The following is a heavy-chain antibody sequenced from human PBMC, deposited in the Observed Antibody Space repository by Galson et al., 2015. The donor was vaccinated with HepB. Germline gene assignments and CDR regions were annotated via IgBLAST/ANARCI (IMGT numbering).Heavy chain of an antibody. CDR2: IKSNTDGGTT. CDR3: TTDRYRVYAVDI. V-gene: IGHV3-15*01. D-gene: IGHD1-14*01. Sequence: SLRLSCAASGFTFSNAWMSWVRQAPGKGLEWVGRIKSNTDGGTTDYAATVKGRFTISRDDSKNTLYLQMDSLETEDTAVYYWTTDRYRVYAVDIWGQGTMVTVS. J-gene: IGHJ3*02. CDR1: GFTFSNAW.